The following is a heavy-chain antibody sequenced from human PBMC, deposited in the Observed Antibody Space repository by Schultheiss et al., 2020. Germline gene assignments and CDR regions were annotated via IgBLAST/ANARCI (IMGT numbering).Heavy chain of an antibody. CDR3: ASIVAREYYYYYYGMDV. J-gene: IGHJ6*02. CDR2: INHSGST. D-gene: IGHD2-15*01. V-gene: IGHV4-34*01. CDR1: GGSFSGYY. Sequence: SETLSLTCAVYGGSFSGYYWSWIRQPPGKGLEWIGEINHSGSTNYNPSLKSRVTISVDTSKNQFSLKLSSVTAADTAVYYCASIVAREYYYYYYGMDVWGQGTTVTVSS.